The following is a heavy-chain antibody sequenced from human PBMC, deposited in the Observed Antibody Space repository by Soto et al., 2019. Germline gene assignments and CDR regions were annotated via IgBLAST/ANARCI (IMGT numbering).Heavy chain of an antibody. D-gene: IGHD2-21*01. V-gene: IGHV3-48*02. CDR3: ARDPSQVWLSSGVVETDF. CDR1: RFTLSSYN. CDR2: ISSGGGTM. J-gene: IGHJ4*02. Sequence: PGGALRLSWAASRFTLSSYNMIWVRQAPGKGLEWGSYISSGGGTMYYADSVKGRFTTSRDNAKNSLYLKMNSLRDEDTAVYFCARDPSQVWLSSGVVETDFWCQGTVVTVFS.